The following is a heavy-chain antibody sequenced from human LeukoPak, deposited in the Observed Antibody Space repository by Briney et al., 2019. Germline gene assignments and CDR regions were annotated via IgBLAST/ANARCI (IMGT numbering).Heavy chain of an antibody. D-gene: IGHD1-26*01. V-gene: IGHV3-48*01. Sequence: GGSLRLSWAASGFTFSTNSMSWVRQAPGKGLEWVSYITSSGSVIHYSDSVRGRFTISRDNAKSSLYLQMNSLRAEDTAIYYCARDWASPGPTTIWGQGTLVTVSS. CDR1: GFTFSTNS. CDR3: ARDWASPGPTTI. CDR2: ITSSGSVI. J-gene: IGHJ4*02.